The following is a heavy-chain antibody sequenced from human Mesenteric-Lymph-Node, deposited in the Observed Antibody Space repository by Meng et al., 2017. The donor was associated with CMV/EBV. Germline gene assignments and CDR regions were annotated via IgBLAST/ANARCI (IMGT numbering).Heavy chain of an antibody. CDR1: CGSISRSTW. CDR2: IYHSGST. D-gene: IGHD1-26*01. CDR3: AGSLFNWYFDL. J-gene: IGHJ2*01. V-gene: IGHV4-4*02. Sequence: CPVSCGSISRSTWWSWVRPPPGKGLEWIGEIYHSGSTIYNPSLKSRVTISVDKSKNQFSLKLSSVTAADTAVYYCAGSLFNWYFDLWGRGTLVTVSS.